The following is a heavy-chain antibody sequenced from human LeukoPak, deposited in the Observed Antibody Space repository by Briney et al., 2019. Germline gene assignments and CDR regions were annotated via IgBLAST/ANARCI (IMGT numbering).Heavy chain of an antibody. CDR3: ARARGTEAVDY. V-gene: IGHV4-34*01. Sequence: SETLSLICTVSGGSISSYYWSWIRQPPGKGLEWIGEINHSGSNNYNPSLKSRVTISVDTSKNQFSLKLTSVTAADTAVYYCARARGTEAVDYWGHGILVTVSS. CDR1: GGSISSYY. J-gene: IGHJ4*01. D-gene: IGHD6-19*01. CDR2: INHSGSN.